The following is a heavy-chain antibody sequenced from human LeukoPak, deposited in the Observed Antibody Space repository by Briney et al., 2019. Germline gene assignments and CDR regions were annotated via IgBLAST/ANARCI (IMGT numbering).Heavy chain of an antibody. Sequence: GGSLRLSCAASGFTFNNYGMHYVRQAPGKGLEWVAVISDDGRNKKYADSVRGRFTISRDDSNNTLYLQMNSLRAEDTGVYYCAKDRETTASGTFDYWGRGTLVTVSS. V-gene: IGHV3-30*18. CDR3: AKDRETTASGTFDY. D-gene: IGHD1-1*01. J-gene: IGHJ4*02. CDR1: GFTFNNYG. CDR2: ISDDGRNK.